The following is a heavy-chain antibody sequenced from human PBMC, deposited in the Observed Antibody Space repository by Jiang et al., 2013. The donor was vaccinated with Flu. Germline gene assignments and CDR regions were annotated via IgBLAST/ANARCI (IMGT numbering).Heavy chain of an antibody. V-gene: IGHV4-39*01. Sequence: GPGLVKPSETLSLTCTVSGGSISSSSYYWGWIRQPPGKGLEWIGSIYYSGSTYYNPSLKSRVTISVDTSKNQFSLKLSSVTAADTAVYYCAGQKGYYYDSSGYDYWGQGTLVTVSS. CDR2: IYYSGST. J-gene: IGHJ4*02. CDR1: GGSISSSSYY. D-gene: IGHD3-22*01. CDR3: AGQKGYYYDSSGYDY.